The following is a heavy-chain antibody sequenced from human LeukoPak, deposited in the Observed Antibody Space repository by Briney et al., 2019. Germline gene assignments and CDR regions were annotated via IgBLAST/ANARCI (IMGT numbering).Heavy chain of an antibody. Sequence: ASVKVSCKASGYTFTSYDINWVRQATGQGLEWMGWMNPNSGNTGYAQKFQGRVTMTRNTSISTAYMELSSLRSEDTAAYYCARGPYYDILTGYLYYYYYGMDVWGQGTTVTVSS. CDR1: GYTFTSYD. V-gene: IGHV1-8*01. CDR3: ARGPYYDILTGYLYYYYYGMDV. J-gene: IGHJ6*01. D-gene: IGHD3-9*01. CDR2: MNPNSGNT.